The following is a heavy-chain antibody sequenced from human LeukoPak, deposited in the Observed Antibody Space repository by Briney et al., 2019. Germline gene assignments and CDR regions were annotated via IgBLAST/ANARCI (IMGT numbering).Heavy chain of an antibody. CDR1: GYTFTGYY. Sequence: GASVKVSCKASGYTFTGYYMHWVRQAPGQGLEWMGWINPNSGGTNYAQKFQGRVTMTRDTSISTAYMELSRLRSDDTAVYYCASLRGYSYGTLSDYWGQGTLVTVSS. D-gene: IGHD5-18*01. CDR2: INPNSGGT. J-gene: IGHJ4*02. V-gene: IGHV1-2*02. CDR3: ASLRGYSYGTLSDY.